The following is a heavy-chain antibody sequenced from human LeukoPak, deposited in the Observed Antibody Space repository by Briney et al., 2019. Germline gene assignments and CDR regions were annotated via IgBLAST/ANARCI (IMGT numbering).Heavy chain of an antibody. Sequence: PGGSLRLSCVASGFTFTSYAMSWVRQAPGKGLEWVSGISASGATTDYADSVKGRFTISRDNSKNTLYLQMNSLRAEDTAVYYCARGQLWQTGWFDPWGQGTLVTVSS. CDR3: ARGQLWQTGWFDP. CDR2: ISASGATT. V-gene: IGHV3-23*01. CDR1: GFTFTSYA. D-gene: IGHD5-18*01. J-gene: IGHJ5*02.